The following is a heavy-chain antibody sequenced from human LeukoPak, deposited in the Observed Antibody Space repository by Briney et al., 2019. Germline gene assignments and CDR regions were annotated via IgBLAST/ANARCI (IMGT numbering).Heavy chain of an antibody. D-gene: IGHD3-22*01. CDR2: IYSSGSS. J-gene: IGHJ2*01. CDR3: ARHGKDSSGYSGHWYFDL. Sequence: SETLSPTCTVSGGSINSYYWSWLRQPPGKGLEWIGYIYSSGSSDYNPSLKSRVIMSVDTSKNQFSLKVTSVTAADTAMYYCARHGKDSSGYSGHWYFDLWGRGTLVTVSS. CDR1: GGSINSYY. V-gene: IGHV4-59*08.